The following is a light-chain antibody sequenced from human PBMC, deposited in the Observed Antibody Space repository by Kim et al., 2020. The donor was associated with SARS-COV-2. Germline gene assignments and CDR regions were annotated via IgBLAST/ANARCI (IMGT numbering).Light chain of an antibody. CDR1: SGTIASDY. V-gene: IGLV6-57*01. J-gene: IGLJ3*02. CDR2: EDD. CDR3: KSYESIQGDV. Sequence: NFMLTQAHSVSESPGKTVTISCTRSSGTIASDYVQWHQQRPGSSPTTVIYEDDQRPSEVPARLSGSIDNSSNSASLTISGLKTEVGAAYYCKSYESIQGDVFGGRTKLTVL.